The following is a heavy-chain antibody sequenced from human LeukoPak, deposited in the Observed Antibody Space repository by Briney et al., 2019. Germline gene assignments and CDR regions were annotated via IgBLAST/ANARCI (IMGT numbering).Heavy chain of an antibody. CDR2: LYYSGST. V-gene: IGHV4-39*01. CDR1: GGSISGSSYY. CDR3: ARLRRSSGYYHDY. J-gene: IGHJ4*02. D-gene: IGHD3-22*01. Sequence: SETLSLTCTVSGGSISGSSYYWGWIRQPPGKGLEWIGSLYYSGSTYYSPSLKSRVIISVDTSKNQFSLKLSSVTAADTAVYYCARLRRSSGYYHDYWGQGTSVTVSS.